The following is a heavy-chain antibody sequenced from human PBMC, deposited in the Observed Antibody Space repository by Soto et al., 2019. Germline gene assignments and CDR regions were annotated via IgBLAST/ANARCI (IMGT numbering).Heavy chain of an antibody. CDR2: IYYSGNT. D-gene: IGHD3-16*02. CDR1: GGSISSGGYY. V-gene: IGHV4-31*03. Sequence: SETLFLTCTVSGGSISSGGYYWSWIRQHPGKGLEWFGYIYYSGNTYYNPSLKSRVTMTVNTSKNQFSLNLSSVTAADTAVYYCARDHLGELSLFVDYWGQGTLVTVSS. CDR3: ARDHLGELSLFVDY. J-gene: IGHJ4*02.